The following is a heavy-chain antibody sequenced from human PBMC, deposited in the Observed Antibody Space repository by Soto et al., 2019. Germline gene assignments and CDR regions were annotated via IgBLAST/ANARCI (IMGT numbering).Heavy chain of an antibody. Sequence: GSLRLSCGASVFSFRNYGMHWVRQAPGKGLEWVAVISYEEINNKNYADSVKGRFTISRDNSENTLYLQMDSLRAEDTAVYYCAKGYCSGPSCYREYGMDVWGQRTTVTVCS. D-gene: IGHD2-2*01. J-gene: IGHJ6*02. CDR1: VFSFRNYG. CDR2: ISYEEINNK. V-gene: IGHV3-30*18. CDR3: AKGYCSGPSCYREYGMDV.